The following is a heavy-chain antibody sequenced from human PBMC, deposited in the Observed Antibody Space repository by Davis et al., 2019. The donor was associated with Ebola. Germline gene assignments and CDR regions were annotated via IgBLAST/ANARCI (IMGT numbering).Heavy chain of an antibody. J-gene: IGHJ6*03. CDR1: GGSMSSYY. V-gene: IGHV4-59*12. CDR3: AREPLNYDFWSGYSKEGYYYYYMDV. D-gene: IGHD3-3*01. Sequence: SETLSLTCTVSGGSMSSYYWSWIRQPPGKGLEWIGYIHYSGSTDYNPSLQSRVTISVDTSKNRFSLRLRSVTAADTAVYYCAREPLNYDFWSGYSKEGYYYYYMDVWGKGTTVTVSS. CDR2: IHYSGST.